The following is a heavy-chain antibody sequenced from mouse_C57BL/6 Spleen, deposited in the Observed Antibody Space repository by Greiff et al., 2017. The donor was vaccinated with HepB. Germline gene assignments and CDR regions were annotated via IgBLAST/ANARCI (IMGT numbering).Heavy chain of an antibody. D-gene: IGHD2-4*01. V-gene: IGHV1-55*01. J-gene: IGHJ3*01. CDR1: GYTFTSYW. Sequence: VQLQQPGAELVKPGASVKMSCKASGYTFTSYWITWVKQRPGQGLEWIGDIYPGSGSTNYNEKFKSKATLTVDTSSSTAYMQLSSLTSEDSAVYYCARDPYDYDGFAYCGQGTLVTVAA. CDR2: IYPGSGST. CDR3: ARDPYDYDGFAY.